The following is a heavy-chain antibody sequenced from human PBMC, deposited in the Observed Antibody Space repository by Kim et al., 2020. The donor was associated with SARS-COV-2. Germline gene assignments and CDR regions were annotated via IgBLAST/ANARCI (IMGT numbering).Heavy chain of an antibody. J-gene: IGHJ4*02. D-gene: IGHD2-2*02. Sequence: SETLSLTCNVSGGSISSSSYYWGWIRQPPGKGLEWIGTIYYSGSTYYNPSLKSRLTISVDRSKNQFSLKLNSLTAADTAVYFCARHSGYRSQLIYSFDYWGQGTLVTVSS. CDR1: GGSISSSSYY. V-gene: IGHV4-39*01. CDR3: ARHSGYRSQLIYSFDY. CDR2: IYYSGST.